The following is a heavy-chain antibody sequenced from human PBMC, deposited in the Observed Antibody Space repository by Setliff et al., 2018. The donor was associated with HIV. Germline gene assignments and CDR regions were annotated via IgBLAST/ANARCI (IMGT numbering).Heavy chain of an antibody. J-gene: IGHJ5*02. CDR3: ASSGSGGYINWFGP. Sequence: LSCAASGFTFSRYGMHWVRQAPGKGLEWISYITSTGSTIFYADSVKGRFTISRDNDKNSVHLQMTSLRAEDTAVYYCASSGSGGYINWFGPWGQGTLVTVSS. V-gene: IGHV3-48*01. CDR2: ITSTGSTI. CDR1: GFTFSRYG. D-gene: IGHD3-10*01.